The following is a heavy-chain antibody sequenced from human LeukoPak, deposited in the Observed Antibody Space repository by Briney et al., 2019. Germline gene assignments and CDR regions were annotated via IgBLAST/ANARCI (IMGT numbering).Heavy chain of an antibody. V-gene: IGHV4-34*01. J-gene: IGHJ5*01. CDR1: GFTFSSYE. D-gene: IGHD3-22*01. Sequence: GSLRLSCAASGFTFSSYEMNWVRQPPGKGLEWIRENNHSGSTTYKPSLKSRVTISLDTSKNQFSLKLSSVTAADTAVYYCARGRGRGVLITTSRRSFWFDSWGQGTLVTVSS. CDR2: NNHSGST. CDR3: ARGRGRGVLITTSRRSFWFDS.